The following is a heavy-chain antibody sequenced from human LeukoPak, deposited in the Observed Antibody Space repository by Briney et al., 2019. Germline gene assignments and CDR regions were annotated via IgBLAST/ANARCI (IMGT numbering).Heavy chain of an antibody. J-gene: IGHJ3*02. V-gene: IGHV1-2*06. Sequence: GASVKVSCKASGYTFTGYYMHWVRQAPGQGLEWMGRINPNSGGTNYAQKFQGRVTMTRDTSISTAYMELSRLRSDDTAVYYCARRPVYYYDRSGVNDAFDIWGQGTMVTVSS. CDR2: INPNSGGT. CDR1: GYTFTGYY. D-gene: IGHD3-22*01. CDR3: ARRPVYYYDRSGVNDAFDI.